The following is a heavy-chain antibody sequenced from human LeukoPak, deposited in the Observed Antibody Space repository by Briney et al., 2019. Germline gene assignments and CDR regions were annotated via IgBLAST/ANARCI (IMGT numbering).Heavy chain of an antibody. D-gene: IGHD3-22*01. V-gene: IGHV3-30*02. CDR2: IRYDGSNK. CDR1: GFTVSSNY. J-gene: IGHJ4*02. Sequence: GGSLRLSCAASGFTVSSNYMSWVRQAPGKGLEWVAFIRYDGSNKYYADSVKGRFTISRDNSKNTLYLQMNSLRPEDSAVHYCAKDGRGSGYFPDYWGQGTLVTVSS. CDR3: AKDGRGSGYFPDY.